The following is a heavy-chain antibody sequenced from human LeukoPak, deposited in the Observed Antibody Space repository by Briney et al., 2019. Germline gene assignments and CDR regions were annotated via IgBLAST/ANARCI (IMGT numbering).Heavy chain of an antibody. V-gene: IGHV3-23*01. CDR2: ISGGDGTT. CDR1: GFTFSSSA. CDR3: AKDGNALRYFDWLERFDY. J-gene: IGHJ4*02. D-gene: IGHD3-9*01. Sequence: PGGSLRLSCAASGFTFSSSAMSWVRQAPGKGLEWVSNISGGDGTTYYADSVKGRFTISRDNSKNTLYLQMDSLRADDTAVYYCAKDGNALRYFDWLERFDYWGQGTLVTVSS.